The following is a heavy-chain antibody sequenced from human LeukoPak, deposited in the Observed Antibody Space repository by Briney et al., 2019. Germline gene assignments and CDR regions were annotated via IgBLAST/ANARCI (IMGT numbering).Heavy chain of an antibody. Sequence: GGSLRLSCVASEFSPTNFWMTWGRRAPGRGLEWVANIKHDGTEKFYVDSVKGRFTISRDNAKNMVYLQMNSLRVEDTAVYYCVRDQGRYFFVYWGQGTLVTVSS. D-gene: IGHD1-14*01. CDR3: VRDQGRYFFVY. CDR2: IKHDGTEK. CDR1: EFSPTNFW. J-gene: IGHJ4*02. V-gene: IGHV3-7*01.